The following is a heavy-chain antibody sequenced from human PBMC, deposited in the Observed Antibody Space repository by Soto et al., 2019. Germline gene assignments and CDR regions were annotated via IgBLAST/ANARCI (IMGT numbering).Heavy chain of an antibody. V-gene: IGHV3-23*01. D-gene: IGHD6-13*01. CDR2: ISGSGGST. J-gene: IGHJ4*02. CDR3: AKDLRQQLVLGRFDY. CDR1: GFTFSSYA. Sequence: EVQLLESGGGLVQPGGSLRLSCTASGFTFSSYAMSWVRQAPGKGLEWVSAISGSGGSTYYADSVKGRFTISRDNSKNTLYLQMNSLRAEDTAVYYCAKDLRQQLVLGRFDYWGQGTLVTVSS.